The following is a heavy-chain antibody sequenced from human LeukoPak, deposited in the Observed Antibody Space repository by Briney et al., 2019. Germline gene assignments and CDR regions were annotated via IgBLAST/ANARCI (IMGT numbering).Heavy chain of an antibody. CDR2: FDPEDGET. CDR3: ATRTGGKGIAAAGYDY. D-gene: IGHD6-13*01. Sequence: ASVKVSCKVSVYTLTELSMHWVRQAPGKGLEWMGGFDPEDGETIYAQKFHGRVTMTEDTSTDTAYMELSSLRSEDTAVYYCATRTGGKGIAAAGYDYWGQGTLVTVSS. CDR1: VYTLTELS. J-gene: IGHJ4*02. V-gene: IGHV1-24*01.